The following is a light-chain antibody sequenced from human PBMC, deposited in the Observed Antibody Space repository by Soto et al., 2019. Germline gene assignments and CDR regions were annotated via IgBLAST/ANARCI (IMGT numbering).Light chain of an antibody. V-gene: IGKV1-33*01. CDR3: QHYDNLPPFT. CDR2: GAS. J-gene: IGKJ3*01. CDR1: QDIRTS. Sequence: DIQMTQSPSSLSASVGARVSITCQASQDIRTSLSWFQQKPGRAPKLLIYGASNLDTGVPSRFRGSGSGRDFTFTISSLQTEDIATYYGQHYDNLPPFTFGPGTKVDIK.